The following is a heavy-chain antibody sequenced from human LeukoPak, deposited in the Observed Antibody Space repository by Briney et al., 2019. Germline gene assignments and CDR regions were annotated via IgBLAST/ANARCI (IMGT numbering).Heavy chain of an antibody. CDR2: INQDGSGK. CDR3: ARDITTTSYMDV. Sequence: GGSLRLSCAASGFTFSSYAMSWVRQAPGKGLEWVANINQDGSGKYYVDSVKGRFTISRDNAKNSLYLQMNSLRTEDTAVYYCARDITTTSYMDVWGEGTTVIVSS. J-gene: IGHJ6*03. CDR1: GFTFSSYA. D-gene: IGHD1-14*01. V-gene: IGHV3-7*01.